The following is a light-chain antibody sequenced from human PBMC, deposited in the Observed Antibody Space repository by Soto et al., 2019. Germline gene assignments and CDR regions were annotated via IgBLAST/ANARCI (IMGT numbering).Light chain of an antibody. CDR3: SSYTTSSTYV. Sequence: QPASVSGSPGQSITISCTGTSSDVGGYSYISRCRHNPGRGPKLIIYDVSNRPSGVSDRFSGSKSGNTASLTISRLQAEDEADYYCSSYTTSSTYVFGSGTKVTVL. CDR2: DVS. J-gene: IGLJ1*01. CDR1: SSDVGGYSY. V-gene: IGLV2-14*03.